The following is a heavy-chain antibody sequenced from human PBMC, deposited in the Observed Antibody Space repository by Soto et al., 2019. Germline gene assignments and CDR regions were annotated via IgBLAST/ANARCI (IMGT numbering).Heavy chain of an antibody. Sequence: QVQLVESGGGVVQPGRSLRLSCAASGFTFSSYGMHWVRQAPGKGLEWVAVISYDGSNKYYADSVKGRFTISRDNSKNMLYLQMNSLRAEDTAVYYCAKALWFGELSFDYWGQGTLVTVSS. CDR2: ISYDGSNK. CDR1: GFTFSSYG. D-gene: IGHD3-10*01. V-gene: IGHV3-30*18. CDR3: AKALWFGELSFDY. J-gene: IGHJ4*02.